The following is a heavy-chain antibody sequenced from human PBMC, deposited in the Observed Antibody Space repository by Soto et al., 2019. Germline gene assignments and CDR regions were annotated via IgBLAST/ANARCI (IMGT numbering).Heavy chain of an antibody. Sequence: QMHLQESGPGVVKPSETLSLTCTVSGGSITAYYWSWIRQPPGQGLEWIGYIRYSGATNYNPSLRSRGTMLVDTSKSQFSLRLTSVTAADTAVYFYATVPRNTVYGVVTALDTWGQGILVTVTS. V-gene: IGHV4-59*01. CDR1: GGSITAYY. J-gene: IGHJ5*02. CDR3: ATVPRNTVYGVVTALDT. D-gene: IGHD3-3*01. CDR2: IRYSGAT.